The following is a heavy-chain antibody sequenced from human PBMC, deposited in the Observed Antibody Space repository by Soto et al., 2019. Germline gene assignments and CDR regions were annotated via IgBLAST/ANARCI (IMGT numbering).Heavy chain of an antibody. D-gene: IGHD2-2*01. CDR3: ERSPLASSNELYFDS. CDR1: EYTFTYLH. CDR2: ITIFNGNT. Sequence: QMHLVQSAAEVKKTGSTVTISCEASEYTFTYLHLHWVRQAPGQGLEWLGWITIFNGNTNYAQEFQDRFVISRDPSLSTVYMTLSGLKSEDTAMYYCERSPLASSNELYFDSWGQGTLVTVSS. J-gene: IGHJ4*02. V-gene: IGHV1-45*02.